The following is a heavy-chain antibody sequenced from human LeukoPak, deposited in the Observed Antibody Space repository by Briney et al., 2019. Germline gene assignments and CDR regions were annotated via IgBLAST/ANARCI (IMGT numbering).Heavy chain of an antibody. J-gene: IGHJ4*02. D-gene: IGHD4-17*01. CDR3: ARYRGGGDYDF. Sequence: GGPLRLSCAASGFTFSSYWMTWLRQAPGKGLEWVATIKQDGNMTYYLDSVNGRFTISRENAKNSLYLQMNSLRAEDTAVYFCARYRGGGDYDFWGQGTLVTVSS. V-gene: IGHV3-7*04. CDR1: GFTFSSYW. CDR2: IKQDGNMT.